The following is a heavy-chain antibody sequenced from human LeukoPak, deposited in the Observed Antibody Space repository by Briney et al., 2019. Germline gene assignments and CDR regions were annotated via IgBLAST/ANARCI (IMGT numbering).Heavy chain of an antibody. CDR1: GFTFSKHW. CDR3: VRGGGHFDY. Sequence: GGSLRLSCAASGFTFSKHWMSWVRQAPGKGLEWVANIKQDGSEKYYVDSVKGRFTISRDNTNNSLYLQMKSLRAEDTAVYYCVRGGGHFDYWGQGTLVTVSS. CDR2: IKQDGSEK. V-gene: IGHV3-7*01. J-gene: IGHJ4*02. D-gene: IGHD3-16*01.